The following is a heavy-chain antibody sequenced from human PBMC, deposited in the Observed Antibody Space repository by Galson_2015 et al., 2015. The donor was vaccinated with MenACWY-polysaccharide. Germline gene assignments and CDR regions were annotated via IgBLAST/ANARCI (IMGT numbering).Heavy chain of an antibody. D-gene: IGHD2-21*02. CDR3: ARGPLGYCAGDCLGLDS. J-gene: IGHJ4*02. V-gene: IGHV3-74*01. CDR1: GFTFSTYW. Sequence: SLRLFCAASGFTFSTYWMHWVRHAPGKGLVWVSRIKSDVSSTSYADSVKGRFSISRDNAKSTLYLQMNSLRAEDTAVYYCARGPLGYCAGDCLGLDSWGQGTLVTVSS. CDR2: IKSDVSST.